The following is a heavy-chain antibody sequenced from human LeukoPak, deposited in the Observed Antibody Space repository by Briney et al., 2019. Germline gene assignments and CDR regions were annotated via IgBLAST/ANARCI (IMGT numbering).Heavy chain of an antibody. CDR3: ARAELKYSSGWYEPYYFDY. CDR1: GGSMSSYY. D-gene: IGHD6-19*01. J-gene: IGHJ4*02. V-gene: IGHV4-59*01. CDR2: IYYSGST. Sequence: SETLSLTCTVSGGSMSSYYWSWIRQPPGKGLEWIGYIYYSGSTKYNPSLKSRVTISVDTSKNQFSLKLSSVTAADTAVYYCARAELKYSSGWYEPYYFDYWGQGTLVTVSS.